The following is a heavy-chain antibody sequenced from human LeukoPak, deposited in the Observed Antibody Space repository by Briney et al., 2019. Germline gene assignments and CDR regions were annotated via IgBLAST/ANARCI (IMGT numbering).Heavy chain of an antibody. Sequence: SETLSLTRTVSGGSISSYYWSWIRQPPGKGLEWIGYIYYSGSTNYNPSLKSRVTISVDTSKYQFSLKLSSVTAADTAVYYCARSYSYGPHYYYYYYMDVWGKGTTVTVSS. CDR2: IYYSGST. D-gene: IGHD5-18*01. J-gene: IGHJ6*03. CDR3: ARSYSYGPHYYYYYYMDV. V-gene: IGHV4-59*01. CDR1: GGSISSYY.